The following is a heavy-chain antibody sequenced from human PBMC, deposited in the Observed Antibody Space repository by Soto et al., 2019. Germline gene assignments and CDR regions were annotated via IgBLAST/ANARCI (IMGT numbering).Heavy chain of an antibody. CDR3: AKDISSSYSGSYHGAFDI. Sequence: GGSLRLSCAASGFTFDDYAMHWVRQAPGKGLEWVSGSSWNSGSIGYADSVKGRFTTSRDNAKNSLYLQMNSLRAEDTALYYCAKDISSSYSGSYHGAFDIWGRGTMVTVSS. CDR2: SSWNSGSI. V-gene: IGHV3-9*01. CDR1: GFTFDDYA. D-gene: IGHD1-26*01. J-gene: IGHJ3*02.